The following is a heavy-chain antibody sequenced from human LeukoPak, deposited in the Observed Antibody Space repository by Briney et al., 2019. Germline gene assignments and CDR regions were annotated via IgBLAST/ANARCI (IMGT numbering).Heavy chain of an antibody. J-gene: IGHJ4*02. CDR1: GGSISGYY. D-gene: IGHD3-16*02. CDR2: IYYSGST. V-gene: IGHV4-59*01. Sequence: RSETLSLTCSVSGGSISGYYWSWIRQPPGKGLEGIGYIYYSGSTNYNPSLKSQVHISVDTSKNQFSLKLSSVTAADTAVYYCARINTFGGVIRFDCWGQGTLVTVSS. CDR3: ARINTFGGVIRFDC.